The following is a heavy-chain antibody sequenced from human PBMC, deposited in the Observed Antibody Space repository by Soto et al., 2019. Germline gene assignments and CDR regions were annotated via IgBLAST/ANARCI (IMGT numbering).Heavy chain of an antibody. Sequence: GGSLRLSCEASGFTFTSYAMHWVRQAPGKGLEWVAVISYDGINEYYADSVKGRFTNSRDNSKNTLFLQMSSLRVEDTAVYYCARDRLRLGELSLIGYFDYWGQGTLVTVSS. CDR3: ARDRLRLGELSLIGYFDY. J-gene: IGHJ4*02. D-gene: IGHD3-16*02. V-gene: IGHV3-30*15. CDR2: ISYDGINE. CDR1: GFTFTSYA.